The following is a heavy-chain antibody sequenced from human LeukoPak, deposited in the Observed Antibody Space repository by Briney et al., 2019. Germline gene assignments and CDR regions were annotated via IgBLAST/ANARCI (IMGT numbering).Heavy chain of an antibody. Sequence: SETLSLTCTVSGGSISSYYWSWIRQPPGKGLEWIGYIYYSGSTNYNPSLKSRVTISVDTSKNQFYLKLSSVTAADTAVYYCTRGDYYDSSGYRYWGQGTLVTVSS. CDR1: GGSISSYY. CDR3: TRGDYYDSSGYRY. D-gene: IGHD3-22*01. V-gene: IGHV4-59*01. CDR2: IYYSGST. J-gene: IGHJ4*02.